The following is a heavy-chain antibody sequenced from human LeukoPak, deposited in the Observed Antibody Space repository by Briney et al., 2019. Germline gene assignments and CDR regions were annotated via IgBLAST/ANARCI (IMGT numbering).Heavy chain of an antibody. D-gene: IGHD2-2*01. V-gene: IGHV4-39*07. Sequence: PSETLSLTCTVSGGSISSSSYYWGWIRQPPGKGLEWIGSIYYSGSTYYNPSLKSRVTISVDTSKNQFSLKLSSVTAADTAVYYCARGRGCSGTSCYVVDYWGQGTLVTVSS. CDR2: IYYSGST. CDR3: ARGRGCSGTSCYVVDY. CDR1: GGSISSSSYY. J-gene: IGHJ4*02.